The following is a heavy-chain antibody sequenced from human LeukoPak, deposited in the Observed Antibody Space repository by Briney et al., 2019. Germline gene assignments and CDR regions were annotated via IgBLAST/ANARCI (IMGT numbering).Heavy chain of an antibody. CDR2: ISSSSSYI. V-gene: IGHV3-21*01. CDR1: GFTFSSYS. CDR3: ARAGYDILTGYSTDAFDI. J-gene: IGHJ3*02. Sequence: GGPLRLSCAASGFTFSSYSMNWVRQAPGKGLEWVSSISSSSSYIYYADSVKGRFTISRDNAKNSLYLQMNSLRAEDTAVYYCARAGYDILTGYSTDAFDIWGQGTMVTVSS. D-gene: IGHD3-9*01.